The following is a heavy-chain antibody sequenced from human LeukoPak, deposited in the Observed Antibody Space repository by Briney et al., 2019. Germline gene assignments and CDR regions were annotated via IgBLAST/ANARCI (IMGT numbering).Heavy chain of an antibody. J-gene: IGHJ6*03. D-gene: IGHD3-3*01. CDR3: ARGTPFWSGYSHYYYMDV. Sequence: ASVKVSCKASGYTFTSYGISWVRQAPGQGLEWMGWISAYNGNTNYAQKLQGRVTMTTDTSTSTAYMELRSLRSDDTAVYCCARGTPFWSGYSHYYYMDVWGKGTTVTVS. V-gene: IGHV1-18*01. CDR1: GYTFTSYG. CDR2: ISAYNGNT.